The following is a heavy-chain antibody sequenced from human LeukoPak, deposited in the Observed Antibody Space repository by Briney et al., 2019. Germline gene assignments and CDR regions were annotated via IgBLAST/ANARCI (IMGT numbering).Heavy chain of an antibody. CDR2: VYYNGNI. Sequence: PSETLSLTCTVSGDSIRTNSYYWGWIRQPPGKGLEWLASVYYNGNIYYNPSFRSRVTMSVDTSNNQFSLSLTSVTAADTAVYFCARLRHDRSGYYWFGPWGRGTLVTVSS. J-gene: IGHJ5*02. CDR3: ARLRHDRSGYYWFGP. D-gene: IGHD3-22*01. V-gene: IGHV4-39*01. CDR1: GDSIRTNSYY.